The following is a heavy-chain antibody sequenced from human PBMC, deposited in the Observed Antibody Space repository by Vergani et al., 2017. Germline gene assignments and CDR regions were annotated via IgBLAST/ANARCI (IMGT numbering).Heavy chain of an antibody. V-gene: IGHV4-59*11. J-gene: IGHJ5*02. CDR1: FDSIRNLN. CDR2: IHYSENT. CDR3: ASDTHSGQRADR. D-gene: IGHD6-19*01. Sequence: QVQLQESGPGLVKSSETLSLTCSVSFDSIRNLNCNWIRQPPGKGLEWIGSIHYSENTNYNPSLKTRVTISVDTSKNQFSLTLTPVTAADTAVYYCASDTHSGQRADRWGQGILVTVTS.